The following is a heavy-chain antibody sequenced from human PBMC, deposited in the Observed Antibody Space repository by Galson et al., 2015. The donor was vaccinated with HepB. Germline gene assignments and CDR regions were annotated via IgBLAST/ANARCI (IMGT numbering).Heavy chain of an antibody. J-gene: IGHJ6*02. CDR1: GFTFSSYG. CDR2: ISYDGSNK. D-gene: IGHD3-16*01. Sequence: SLRLSSAASGFTFSSYGMHWVRQAPGKGLEWVAVISYDGSNKYYADSVKGRFTISRDNSKNTLYVQMNSLRAEDTAVYFCAKEGGPGSGLVHYYGMDVWGQGTTVTVSS. V-gene: IGHV3-30*18. CDR3: AKEGGPGSGLVHYYGMDV.